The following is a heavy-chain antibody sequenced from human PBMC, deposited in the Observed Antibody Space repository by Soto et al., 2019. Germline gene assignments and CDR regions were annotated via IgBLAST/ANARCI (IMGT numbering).Heavy chain of an antibody. D-gene: IGHD6-19*01. Sequence: GSLRLSCAASGFTFSSYAMSWVRQAPGKGLEWVSAINGSGGSTYYADSVKGRFTISRDNSKNTLYLQMNSLRAEDTAVYYCAKAFVRGWYYFDYWGKGTLVTVSS. CDR3: AKAFVRGWYYFDY. J-gene: IGHJ4*02. CDR2: INGSGGST. V-gene: IGHV3-23*01. CDR1: GFTFSSYA.